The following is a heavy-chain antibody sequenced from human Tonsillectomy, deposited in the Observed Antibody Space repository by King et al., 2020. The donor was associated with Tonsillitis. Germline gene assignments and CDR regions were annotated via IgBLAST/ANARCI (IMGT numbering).Heavy chain of an antibody. CDR2: IYPGDSDT. D-gene: IGHD6-13*01. V-gene: IGHV5-51*01. CDR3: ARRPEGQQLEGFDY. Sequence: VQLVESGAEVGKPGESLKISCKGSGYSFTNYWIAWVRQMPGQGLEWMGIIYPGDSDTRYNPSFQGQVTISADKSITTAYLQGNSLTASATAMYYCARRPEGQQLEGFDYWGQGTLVTVSP. J-gene: IGHJ4*02. CDR1: GYSFTNYW.